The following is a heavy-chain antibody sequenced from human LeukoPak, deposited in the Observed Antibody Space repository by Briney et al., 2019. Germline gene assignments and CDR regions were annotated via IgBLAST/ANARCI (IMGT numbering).Heavy chain of an antibody. J-gene: IGHJ4*02. CDR1: GGSFSGYY. CDR2: INHSGST. V-gene: IGHV4-34*01. CDR3: AGAPLPSPVTRVYGY. D-gene: IGHD4-17*01. Sequence: PSETLSLTCAVYGGSFSGYYWSWTRQPPGKGLEWIGEINHSGSTNYNPSLKSRVTISVDTSKNQFSLKLSSVTAADTAVYYCAGAPLPSPVTRVYGYWGQGTLVTVSS.